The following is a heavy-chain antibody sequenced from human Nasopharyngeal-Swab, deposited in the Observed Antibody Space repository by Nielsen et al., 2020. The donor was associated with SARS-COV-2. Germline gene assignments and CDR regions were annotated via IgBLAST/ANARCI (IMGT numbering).Heavy chain of an antibody. CDR1: GGTLSSYA. V-gene: IGHV1-69*13. D-gene: IGHD2-2*01. CDR2: ISPIFGTA. CDR3: ASNSGCSSTSCPIDRLVYGMDV. Sequence: AVKVPGKASGGTLSSYAISWERQGPGQGLEGMGGISPIFGTANYAQKFQGRVTITADESTSTAYMELSSLRSEDTAVYYCASNSGCSSTSCPIDRLVYGMDVWGQGTTVTVSS. J-gene: IGHJ6*02.